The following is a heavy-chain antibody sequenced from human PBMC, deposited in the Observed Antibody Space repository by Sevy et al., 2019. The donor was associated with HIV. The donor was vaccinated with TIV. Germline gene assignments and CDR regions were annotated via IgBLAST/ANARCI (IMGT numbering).Heavy chain of an antibody. J-gene: IGHJ5*02. Sequence: ASVKVSCKASGYSFSGHDIHWFRQAPGQGLEWMGWINPNSGGTIFAQKFQGRVTMTRDTSISTAYMELSRLKSDDTAVFYCATYSDYGGAFDPWGQGTLVTVSS. CDR2: INPNSGGT. V-gene: IGHV1-2*02. CDR1: GYSFSGHD. D-gene: IGHD5-12*01. CDR3: ATYSDYGGAFDP.